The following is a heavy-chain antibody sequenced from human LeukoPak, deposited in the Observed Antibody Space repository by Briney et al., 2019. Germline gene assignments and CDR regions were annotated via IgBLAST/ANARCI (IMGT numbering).Heavy chain of an antibody. CDR3: ARDWNDVTAFDY. CDR2: INPNSGGT. D-gene: IGHD1-1*01. Sequence: ASVKVSCKASGYTFTGYYMHWVRQAPGQGLEWMGWINPNSGGTNYAQKFRGRVTMTRDTSISTAYMELSRLRSDDTAVYYCARDWNDVTAFDYWGQGTLVTVSS. J-gene: IGHJ4*02. CDR1: GYTFTGYY. V-gene: IGHV1-2*02.